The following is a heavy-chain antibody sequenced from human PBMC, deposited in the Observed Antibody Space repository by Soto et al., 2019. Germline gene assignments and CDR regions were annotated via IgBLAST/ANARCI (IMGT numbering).Heavy chain of an antibody. Sequence: GGSLRLSCAASGFSLSSYAMSWVRQAPGKGLEWVSAISGSSGSTNYADSGKGRFTISRDNSRNTLYLQMSSLRAEDTAVYYCAKTVAAGYYHYYGMDVWSQGTTVTVSS. D-gene: IGHD6-19*01. CDR3: AKTVAAGYYHYYGMDV. CDR1: GFSLSSYA. J-gene: IGHJ6*02. CDR2: ISGSSGST. V-gene: IGHV3-23*01.